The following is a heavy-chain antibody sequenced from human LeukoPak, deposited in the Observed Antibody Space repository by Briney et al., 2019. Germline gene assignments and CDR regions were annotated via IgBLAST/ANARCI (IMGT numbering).Heavy chain of an antibody. D-gene: IGHD1-26*01. CDR1: GGSFSGYY. CDR3: ARAMTGWVTRYFDY. V-gene: IGHV4-34*01. J-gene: IGHJ4*02. CDR2: INHSGST. Sequence: SETLSLTCAVYGGSFSGYYWSWIRQPPGKGLEWIGEINHSGSTNYNPSLKSRVTISVDTSKNQFSLKLSSVTAADTAVYYCARAMTGWVTRYFDYWGQGTLVTVPS.